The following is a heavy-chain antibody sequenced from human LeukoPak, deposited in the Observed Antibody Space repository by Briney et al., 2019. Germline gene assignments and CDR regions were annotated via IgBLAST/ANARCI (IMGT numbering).Heavy chain of an antibody. CDR1: GGSISSSSYY. V-gene: IGHV4-39*01. D-gene: IGHD6-19*01. Sequence: PSETLSLTCTVSGGSISSSSYYWGWIRQPPGKGLEWIGSIYYSGSTYYHPSLKSRVTISVDTSKSQFSLKLSSVTAADTAVYYCARRGWYYFDYWGQGTLVTVSS. CDR2: IYYSGST. CDR3: ARRGWYYFDY. J-gene: IGHJ4*02.